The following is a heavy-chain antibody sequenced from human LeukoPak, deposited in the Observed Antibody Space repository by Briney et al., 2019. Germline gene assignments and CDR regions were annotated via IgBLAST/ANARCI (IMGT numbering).Heavy chain of an antibody. CDR1: GFTFSNYA. Sequence: GGSLRLSCAASGFTFSNYAMSWVRQAPGKGLEWVSTLSGGGDNTYYADSVRGRFTVSRDNSMNRLHLQMSSLRAEDTAVYYCAKEVGPLDYWGQGTLVTVSS. D-gene: IGHD1-26*01. J-gene: IGHJ4*02. V-gene: IGHV3-23*01. CDR3: AKEVGPLDY. CDR2: LSGGGDNT.